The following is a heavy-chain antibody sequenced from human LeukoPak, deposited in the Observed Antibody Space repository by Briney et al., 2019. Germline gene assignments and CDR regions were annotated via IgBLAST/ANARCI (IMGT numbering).Heavy chain of an antibody. J-gene: IGHJ4*02. CDR3: ARGQRTGFDY. V-gene: IGHV4-30-2*01. CDR2: INHSGST. Sequence: SQTLSLTCAVSGGSISSGGYSWSWIRQPPGTGLEWIGEINHSGSTNYNPSLKSRVTISVDTSKNQFSLKLSSVTAADTAVYYCARGQRTGFDYWGQGTLVTVSS. D-gene: IGHD1-1*01. CDR1: GGSISSGGYS.